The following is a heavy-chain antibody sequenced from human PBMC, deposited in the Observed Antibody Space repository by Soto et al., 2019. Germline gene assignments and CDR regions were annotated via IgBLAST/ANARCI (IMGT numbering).Heavy chain of an antibody. V-gene: IGHV3-49*03. D-gene: IGHD1-1*01. CDR1: GFTFGDYA. Sequence: GGFLRLSCAGSGFTFGDYAMSWFRQAPGKGLEWVSFIRSKAYGGTTEYAASVKGRFTISRDDSRSIAYLQMNSLRTEDTAVYFCTRERDWKFDYWGQGTLVTVS. J-gene: IGHJ4*02. CDR2: IRSKAYGGTT. CDR3: TRERDWKFDY.